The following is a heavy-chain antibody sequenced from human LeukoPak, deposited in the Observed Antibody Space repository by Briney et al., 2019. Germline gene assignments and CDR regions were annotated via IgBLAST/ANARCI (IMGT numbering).Heavy chain of an antibody. V-gene: IGHV4-59*12. CDR3: ARETYYYGSGSYSGAFDS. CDR1: GGSISSYY. D-gene: IGHD3-10*01. Sequence: SETLSLTCTVSGGSISSYYWSWIRQPPGKGLEWIGYIYYSGSTNYNPSLKSRVTISVDTSKNQFSLKLSSVTAADTAVYYCARETYYYGSGSYSGAFDSWGQGTMVTVSS. CDR2: IYYSGST. J-gene: IGHJ3*02.